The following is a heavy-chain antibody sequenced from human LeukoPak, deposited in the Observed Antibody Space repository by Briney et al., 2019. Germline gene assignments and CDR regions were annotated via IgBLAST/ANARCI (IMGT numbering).Heavy chain of an antibody. J-gene: IGHJ2*01. CDR2: ISNDGST. Sequence: SETLSLTCTVSGASVRSCCWNWIRQPPGKGLEWIGYISNDGSTNYNSSLRSRVTISVDTSKNQFSLRLRSVTAADTAVYYCARRFLSYWYFDFWGRGTLVTVSS. CDR1: GASVRSCC. CDR3: ARRFLSYWYFDF. D-gene: IGHD3-3*01. V-gene: IGHV4-59*08.